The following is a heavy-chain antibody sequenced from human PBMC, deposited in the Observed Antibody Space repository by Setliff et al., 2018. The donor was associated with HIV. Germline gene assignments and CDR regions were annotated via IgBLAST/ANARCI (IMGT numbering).Heavy chain of an antibody. CDR2: IIPIFGTA. J-gene: IGHJ1*01. D-gene: IGHD3-22*01. V-gene: IGHV1-69*13. Sequence: SVKVSCKASGDTFSSYAISWVRQAPGQGLEWMGGIIPIFGTANYAQKFQGRVTITADESTSTAYMELSSLRSEDTAVYYCATIRGYYYDSSGQEYFQHWGHGTLVTVSS. CDR1: GDTFSSYA. CDR3: ATIRGYYYDSSGQEYFQH.